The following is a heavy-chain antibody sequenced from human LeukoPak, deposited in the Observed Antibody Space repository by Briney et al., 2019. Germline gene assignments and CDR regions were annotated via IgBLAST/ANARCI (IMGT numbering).Heavy chain of an antibody. J-gene: IGHJ4*02. V-gene: IGHV6-1*01. CDR2: TYYRSKWYN. D-gene: IGHD6-13*01. Sequence: SRTLSLTCAISGXSVSSNSSAWNWIRQSPSRGLEWLGRTYYRSKWYNDYAVSVKGRIAINPDTSKNQFSLQLNSVTPEDTAVYYCARAKGRSPLFDYWGQGTLVTVSS. CDR1: GXSVSSNSSA. CDR3: ARAKGRSPLFDY.